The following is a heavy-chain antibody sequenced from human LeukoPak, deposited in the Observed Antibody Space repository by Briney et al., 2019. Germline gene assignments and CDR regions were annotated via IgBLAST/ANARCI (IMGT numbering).Heavy chain of an antibody. D-gene: IGHD3-22*01. J-gene: IGHJ4*02. CDR3: ARVRYDSSGYYFDY. CDR2: ISAYNGNT. Sequence: HWASVKVSCKASGYTFTSYGISWVRQAPGQGLEWMGWISAYNGNTNYAQKLQGRVTMTTDTSTSTAYMELRSLRSDDTAVYYCARVRYDSSGYYFDYWGQGTLVTVSS. CDR1: GYTFTSYG. V-gene: IGHV1-18*01.